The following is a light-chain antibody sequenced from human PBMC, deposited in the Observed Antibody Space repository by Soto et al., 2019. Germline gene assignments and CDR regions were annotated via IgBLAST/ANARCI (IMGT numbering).Light chain of an antibody. J-gene: IGKJ1*01. CDR1: QNLLYRNGHHY. Sequence: DIVMTQSPLSLPVTPGEPASISCRPSQNLLYRNGHHYLDWYRQKPGQSPQLLIYLASNRAPGVPDRFSGSGSGTDFTLQISRVEAEDVGVYYCMQALQTPRTFGQGTKVEIK. CDR3: MQALQTPRT. V-gene: IGKV2-28*01. CDR2: LAS.